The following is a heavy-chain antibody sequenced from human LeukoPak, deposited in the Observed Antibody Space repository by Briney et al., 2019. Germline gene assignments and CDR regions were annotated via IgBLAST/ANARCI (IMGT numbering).Heavy chain of an antibody. CDR3: ARGWAAHDY. CDR2: INLDGSEK. Sequence: PGGSLRLSCAASGFSFSRYWMSWVRQAPGIGLEWVANINLDGSEKYYLDSVKGRLTISRDNAKNSLYLQMNSLRAEDTAVYYCARGWAAHDYWGQGTLVTVSS. D-gene: IGHD2-15*01. J-gene: IGHJ4*02. CDR1: GFSFSRYW. V-gene: IGHV3-7*05.